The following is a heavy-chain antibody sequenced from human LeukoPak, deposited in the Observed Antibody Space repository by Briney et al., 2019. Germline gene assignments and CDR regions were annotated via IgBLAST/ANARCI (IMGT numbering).Heavy chain of an antibody. V-gene: IGHV4-59*13. D-gene: IGHD3-10*01. CDR1: GVSITTYY. Sequence: SETLSLTCKVSGVSITTYYWSWIRQSPGKGLEWIGYISHTGTTDYNPSLKRRVTFSVDTSKNEFSLKLTSVTAADTGVYYCAREANYYGSGSYFEGTFDYWGQGSLVTVSS. CDR3: AREANYYGSGSYFEGTFDY. J-gene: IGHJ4*02. CDR2: ISHTGTT.